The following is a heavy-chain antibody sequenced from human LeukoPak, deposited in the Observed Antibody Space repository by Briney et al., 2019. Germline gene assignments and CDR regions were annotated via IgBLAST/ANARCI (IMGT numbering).Heavy chain of an antibody. CDR3: ARAGGRGYSYGFYAFDI. CDR2: INAGNGNT. CDR1: GYTFTSYD. V-gene: IGHV1-3*01. D-gene: IGHD5-18*01. J-gene: IGHJ3*02. Sequence: RASVKVSCKASGYTFTSYDINWVRQATGQGLEWMGWINAGNGNTKYSQKFQGRVTITRDTSASTAYMELSSLRSEDTAVYYCARAGGRGYSYGFYAFDIWGQGTMVTVSS.